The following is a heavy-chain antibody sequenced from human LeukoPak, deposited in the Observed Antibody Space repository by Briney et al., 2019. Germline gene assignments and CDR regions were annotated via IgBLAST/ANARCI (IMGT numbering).Heavy chain of an antibody. Sequence: GGSLRLSCAASGFTFSSYAMSWVRQAPGKGLEWVSAISGSGGSTYYADSVKGRFTISRDNSKNTLYLQMNSLRADDTAVYYCARGLVYYDSSLFDYWSQGTLVTVSS. CDR2: ISGSGGST. CDR1: GFTFSSYA. CDR3: ARGLVYYDSSLFDY. V-gene: IGHV3-23*01. J-gene: IGHJ4*02. D-gene: IGHD3-22*01.